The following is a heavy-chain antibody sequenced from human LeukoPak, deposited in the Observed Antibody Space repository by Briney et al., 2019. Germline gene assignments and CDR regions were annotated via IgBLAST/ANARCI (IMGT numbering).Heavy chain of an antibody. CDR1: GGSISRSNYC. V-gene: IGHV4-39*01. CDR2: ICYSGST. D-gene: IGHD3-22*01. CDR3: ARRLRDYYDSSAYHNFDY. Sequence: SETLSLTCTVSGGSISRSNYCWGWIRQPPGKGLEWIGSICYSGSTYYNPSLKSRVAISVDTSKNQFSLKLSSVTAADTAVYYCARRLRDYYDSSAYHNFDYWGQGTLVTVSS. J-gene: IGHJ4*02.